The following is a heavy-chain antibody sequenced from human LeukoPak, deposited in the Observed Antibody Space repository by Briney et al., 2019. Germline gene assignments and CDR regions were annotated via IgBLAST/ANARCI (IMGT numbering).Heavy chain of an antibody. V-gene: IGHV3-21*01. Sequence: PGGSLTLSCAGSRLTFRSHSINWVRQAPAKGLEGVSSISNCSSYLYYVHSLKGRFTHSTDNVKNSLYLQMNSLRAEDTAVYYCESDSSGGSRPPLDYWGQGTLVTVSS. J-gene: IGHJ4*02. D-gene: IGHD2-15*01. CDR1: RLTFRSHS. CDR2: ISNCSSYL. CDR3: ESDSSGGSRPPLDY.